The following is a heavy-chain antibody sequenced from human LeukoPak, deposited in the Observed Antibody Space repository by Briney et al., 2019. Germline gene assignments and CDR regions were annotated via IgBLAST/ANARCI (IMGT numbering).Heavy chain of an antibody. CDR1: GYTFTSYA. J-gene: IGHJ4*02. Sequence: ASVKVSCKASGYTFTSYAMHWVRQAPGQRLEWMGWINAGNGNTKYSQKFQGRVTITRDTSASTAYMELSSLRSEDTAVYYCARGERHYYYDSSGSVDDWGQGTLVTVSS. V-gene: IGHV1-3*01. D-gene: IGHD3-22*01. CDR2: INAGNGNT. CDR3: ARGERHYYYDSSGSVDD.